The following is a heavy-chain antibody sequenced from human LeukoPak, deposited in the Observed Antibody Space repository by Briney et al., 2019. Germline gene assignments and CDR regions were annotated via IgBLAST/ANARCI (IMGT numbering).Heavy chain of an antibody. Sequence: SETLSLTCTVSGGSISSYYWSWIRQPPGKGLEWIGYIYYSGSTNYNPSLKSRVTISVDTSKNQFSLKLSSVTAADTAVYYCARELGYCSSTSCHRIRNWFDPWGQGTLVTVSS. D-gene: IGHD2-2*01. V-gene: IGHV4-59*12. CDR3: ARELGYCSSTSCHRIRNWFDP. J-gene: IGHJ5*02. CDR1: GGSISSYY. CDR2: IYYSGST.